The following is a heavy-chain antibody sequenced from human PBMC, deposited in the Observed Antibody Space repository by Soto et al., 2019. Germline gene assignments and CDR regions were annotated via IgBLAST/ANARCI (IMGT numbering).Heavy chain of an antibody. V-gene: IGHV3-23*01. Sequence: GGSLRLSCAASGFTFSSYAMSWVRQAPGKGLEWVSAISGSGGSTYYADSVKGRFTISRDNSKNTLYLQMNSLRAEDTAVYYCAKASCDILTGPFGVGCRYYDYWGQGTLVTVSS. CDR2: ISGSGGST. J-gene: IGHJ4*02. D-gene: IGHD3-9*01. CDR3: AKASCDILTGPFGVGCRYYDY. CDR1: GFTFSSYA.